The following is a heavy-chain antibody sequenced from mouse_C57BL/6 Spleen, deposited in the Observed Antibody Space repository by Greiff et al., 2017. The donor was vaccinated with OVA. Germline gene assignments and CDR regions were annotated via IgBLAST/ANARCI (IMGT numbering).Heavy chain of an antibody. Sequence: QVQLQHPGTELVKPGASVKLSCKASGYTFTSYWMHWVKQRPGQGLEWIGNINPSNGGTNYNEKFKSKATLTVDKSSSTAYMQLSSLTSEDSAVYYCARWGSYYYGSSLYAMDDWGQGTSVTVSS. D-gene: IGHD1-1*01. CDR2: INPSNGGT. J-gene: IGHJ4*01. V-gene: IGHV1-53*01. CDR3: ARWGSYYYGSSLYAMDD. CDR1: GYTFTSYW.